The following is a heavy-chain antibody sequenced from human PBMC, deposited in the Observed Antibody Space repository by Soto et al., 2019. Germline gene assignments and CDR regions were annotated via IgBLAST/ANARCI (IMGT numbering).Heavy chain of an antibody. J-gene: IGHJ5*02. Sequence: GGSLRLSCAASGFTFSSYAMSWVRQAPGKGLEWVSAISGSGGSTYYADSVKGRFTISRDISKNTLYLQMNSLRAEDTAVYYCANVQQNYGFWSGHRGFDPWGQGTLVTVSS. D-gene: IGHD3-3*01. CDR3: ANVQQNYGFWSGHRGFDP. V-gene: IGHV3-23*01. CDR1: GFTFSSYA. CDR2: ISGSGGST.